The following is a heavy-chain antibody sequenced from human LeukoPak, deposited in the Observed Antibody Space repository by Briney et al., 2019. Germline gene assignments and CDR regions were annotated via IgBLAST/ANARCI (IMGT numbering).Heavy chain of an antibody. Sequence: ASVKVSCKASGYTFVNYNIDWVRQAPGQGLEWMGWINPNSGDTKYAQKFQGRVTMTRDTSISTAYMEVSRLRSDDTAVYYCARELLSSSGIIWFDPWGQGTLVTVSS. J-gene: IGHJ5*02. CDR2: INPNSGDT. CDR1: GYTFVNYN. D-gene: IGHD3-10*01. CDR3: ARELLSSSGIIWFDP. V-gene: IGHV1-2*02.